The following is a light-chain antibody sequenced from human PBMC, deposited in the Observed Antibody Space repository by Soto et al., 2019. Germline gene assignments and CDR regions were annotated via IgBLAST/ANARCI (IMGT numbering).Light chain of an antibody. CDR2: SNN. CDR1: SSNIGSNT. V-gene: IGLV1-44*01. CDR3: AAWDDSLNGFYV. J-gene: IGLJ1*01. Sequence: QSVLTQPPSASGTPGQRVTISCSGSSSNIGSNTVNWYQQLPGTAPKLLIYSNNQRPSGVPDRFSGSKSGTSASLAISGLQSEDEADYYSAAWDDSLNGFYVFGTGTRSPS.